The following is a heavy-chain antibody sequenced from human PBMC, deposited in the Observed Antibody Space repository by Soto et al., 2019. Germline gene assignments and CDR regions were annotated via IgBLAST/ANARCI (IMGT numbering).Heavy chain of an antibody. CDR3: ARGGAHYYGGAWFDP. CDR2: IYYSGST. J-gene: IGHJ5*02. V-gene: IGHV4-59*01. D-gene: IGHD4-17*01. Sequence: QVQLQESGPGLVKPSETLSLTCTVSGGSISSYYRSWILQPPGKGLEWIGYIYYSGSTNYNPSLKSRVTISVDTSKNQFSLKLSSVTAADTAVYYCARGGAHYYGGAWFDPWGQGTLVTVSS. CDR1: GGSISSYY.